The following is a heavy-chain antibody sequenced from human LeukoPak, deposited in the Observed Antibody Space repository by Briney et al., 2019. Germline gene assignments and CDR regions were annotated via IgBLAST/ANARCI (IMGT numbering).Heavy chain of an antibody. Sequence: PSETLSLTCTASGDSISSSSYYWGWIRQPPGKGLEWIGTIYYSGSTNYNPSLKSRVTISVDTSKNQFSLKLSSVTAADTAVYYCAREKLRYYDSSGSTDYYYYYMDVWGKGTTVTISS. CDR1: GDSISSSSYY. CDR3: AREKLRYYDSSGSTDYYYYYMDV. J-gene: IGHJ6*03. D-gene: IGHD3-22*01. V-gene: IGHV4-39*07. CDR2: IYYSGST.